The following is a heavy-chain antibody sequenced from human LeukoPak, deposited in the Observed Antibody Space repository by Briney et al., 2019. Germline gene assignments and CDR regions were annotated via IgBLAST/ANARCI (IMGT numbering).Heavy chain of an antibody. J-gene: IGHJ4*02. V-gene: IGHV3-21*01. D-gene: IGHD1-26*01. CDR2: ISSSSSYI. CDR1: GFTFSSYS. CDR3: ARDQSRSYYEADY. Sequence: PGGSLRLSCAASGFTFSSYSMNWVRQAPGKGLEWVSSISSSSSYIYYADSVKGRFTISRDNAKNSLYLQMNSLRAEDTAVNYCARDQSRSYYEADYWGQGTLVTVSS.